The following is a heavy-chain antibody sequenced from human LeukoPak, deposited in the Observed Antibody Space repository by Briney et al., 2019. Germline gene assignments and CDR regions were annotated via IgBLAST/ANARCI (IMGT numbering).Heavy chain of an antibody. J-gene: IGHJ6*04. D-gene: IGHD3-10*01. CDR1: GYTFTCYY. CDR3: ARDFGELFGMDV. CDR2: INPNTGGT. V-gene: IGHV1-2*02. Sequence: VASVKVSCKASGYTFTCYYMHWVRQAPGQGLEWMGWINPNTGGTNYAQKFQGRVTMTRYTSISTAYMGLSRLRSDDTAVYYCARDFGELFGMDVWGKGTTVTVSS.